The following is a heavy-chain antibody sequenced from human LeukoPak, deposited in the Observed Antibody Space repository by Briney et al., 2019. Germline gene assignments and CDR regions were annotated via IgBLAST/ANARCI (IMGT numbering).Heavy chain of an antibody. V-gene: IGHV3-48*01. CDR1: GFTFSSYS. J-gene: IGHJ6*03. CDR2: ISSSSSTI. Sequence: PGGSLRLSCAASGFTFSSYSMNWVRQAPGKGLEWVSYISSSSSTIYYADSVKGRFTISRDNAKNSLYLQMNSLRAEDTAVYYCARDNGLPATHWGIDVIEYYYYMDVWGKGTTVTVSS. D-gene: IGHD3-16*01. CDR3: ARDNGLPATHWGIDVIEYYYYMDV.